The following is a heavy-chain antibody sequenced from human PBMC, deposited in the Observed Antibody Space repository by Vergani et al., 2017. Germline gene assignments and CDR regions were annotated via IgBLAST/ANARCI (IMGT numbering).Heavy chain of an antibody. CDR3: ATPGAAYCRGASCYDFFEY. V-gene: IGHV3-30-3*01. CDR2: ISFDGTNE. Sequence: QVQLVESGGGVVQPGTSLRLSCVVSGLALNRHAMYWVRQAPGKELEWVVGISFDGTNEYHPDLVKGRFTISRDIAKNTLYLKMNRLRPEYTAVYYCATPGAAYCRGASCYDFFEYWGQGTLVTVVS. CDR1: GLALNRHA. D-gene: IGHD2-15*01. J-gene: IGHJ4*02.